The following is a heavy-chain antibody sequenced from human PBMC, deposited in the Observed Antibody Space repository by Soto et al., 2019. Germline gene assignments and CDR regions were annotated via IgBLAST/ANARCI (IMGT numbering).Heavy chain of an antibody. CDR2: ITSSGGAT. V-gene: IGHV3-48*03. J-gene: IGHJ4*02. Sequence: EVQLVESGGGLVQPGGSLRLSCAASGFGFSNYEMNWVRQAPGKGLEWVSYITSSGGATMYADSVKGRFTIFRDNAKDSLYLQMNSLRVEDTAVYYCARGDCKTSCYIGFWGQGALVTVSS. CDR3: ARGDCKTSCYIGF. D-gene: IGHD2-2*02. CDR1: GFGFSNYE.